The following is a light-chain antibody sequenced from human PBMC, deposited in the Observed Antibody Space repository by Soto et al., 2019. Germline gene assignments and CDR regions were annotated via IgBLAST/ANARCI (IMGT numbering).Light chain of an antibody. V-gene: IGKV3-15*01. CDR2: GAS. J-gene: IGKJ4*01. CDR3: QQYIHWPPLT. Sequence: EIVLTQSPATLSVSPGERATLSCRASQSVRSNLAWYQQKPGQGPRLLIFGASTRATDIPARFSGSGSGTEFTLTISSLQSEDFAVYYGQQYIHWPPLTFGGGTKVEIK. CDR1: QSVRSN.